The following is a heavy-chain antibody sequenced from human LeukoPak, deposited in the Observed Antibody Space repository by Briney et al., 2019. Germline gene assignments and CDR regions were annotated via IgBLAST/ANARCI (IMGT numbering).Heavy chain of an antibody. D-gene: IGHD3-10*01. CDR3: ARADYYYDSGRHYMDV. J-gene: IGHJ6*03. CDR2: IYHSGST. V-gene: IGHV4-38-2*02. CDR1: GYSISSGYY. Sequence: SETLSLTCTVSGYSISSGYYWGWIRQPPGKGLEWIGSIYHSGSTYYNPSLKSRVTISVDTSKNQFSLKLSSVTAADTAVYYCARADYYYDSGRHYMDVWGEGTTVTVSS.